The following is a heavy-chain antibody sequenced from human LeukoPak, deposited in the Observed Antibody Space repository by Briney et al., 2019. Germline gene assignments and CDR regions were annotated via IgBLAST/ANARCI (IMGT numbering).Heavy chain of an antibody. D-gene: IGHD6-19*01. CDR1: GFTVSSNY. J-gene: IGHJ4*02. Sequence: GGSLRLSCAASGFTVSSNYMSWVRQAPGKGLEWVSVIYSGGSTYYAGSVKGRFTISRDNSKNTLYLQMNSLRAEDTAVYYCAREGTVAGTHRAFDYWGQGTLVTVSS. CDR2: IYSGGST. V-gene: IGHV3-66*01. CDR3: AREGTVAGTHRAFDY.